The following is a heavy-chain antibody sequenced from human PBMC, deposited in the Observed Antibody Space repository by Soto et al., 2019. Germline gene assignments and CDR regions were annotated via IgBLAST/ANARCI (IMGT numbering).Heavy chain of an antibody. D-gene: IGHD2-2*01. CDR1: GFSLSTSGVG. CDR3: ANTDPGYWSSTSCLTYFDY. V-gene: IGHV2-5*01. J-gene: IGHJ4*02. Sequence: QITLKESGPTLVKPTQTLTLTCTFSGFSLSTSGVGVGWIRQPPGKALEWLALFYWNDDKRYSPSLTSRLTITKDTSKNQVVVTMPNIDPVDTATYYCANTDPGYWSSTSCLTYFDYWGQGTLVTRSS. CDR2: FYWNDDK.